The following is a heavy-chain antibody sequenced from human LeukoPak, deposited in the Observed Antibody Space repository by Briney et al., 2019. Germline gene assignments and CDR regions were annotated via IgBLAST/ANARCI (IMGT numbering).Heavy chain of an antibody. Sequence: GRSLRLSCAASGFTFSSYGMHWVRQPPGKGLEWVAVIWYDGSNKYYADSVKGRFTISRDNSKNTLYLQMNSLRGEDTAVYYCASETGRGAFYIWGQGTMVTVSS. J-gene: IGHJ3*02. CDR1: GFTFSSYG. CDR2: IWYDGSNK. CDR3: ASETGRGAFYI. V-gene: IGHV3-33*01.